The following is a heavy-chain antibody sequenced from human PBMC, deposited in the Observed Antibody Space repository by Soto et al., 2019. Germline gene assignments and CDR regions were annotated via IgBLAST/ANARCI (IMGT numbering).Heavy chain of an antibody. CDR2: ISYDGSNK. Sequence: QVQLVESGGGVVQPGRSLRLSCAASGFTFSSYAMHWVRQAPGKGLEWVAVISYDGSNKYYADSVKGRFTISRDNSKNKLYLQMNSLRAEDTAVYYCAREGLGYCSGGSCYSLDYWGQGTLVTVSS. J-gene: IGHJ4*02. CDR1: GFTFSSYA. CDR3: AREGLGYCSGGSCYSLDY. D-gene: IGHD2-15*01. V-gene: IGHV3-30-3*01.